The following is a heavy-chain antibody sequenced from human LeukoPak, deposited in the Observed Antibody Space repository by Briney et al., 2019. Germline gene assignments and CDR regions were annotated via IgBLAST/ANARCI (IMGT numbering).Heavy chain of an antibody. J-gene: IGHJ4*02. CDR2: IIPIFGTA. CDR3: ASRDTYCSGGSCYSDFDY. V-gene: IGHV1-69*05. D-gene: IGHD2-15*01. CDR1: GGTFSSYA. Sequence: SVKVSCKASGGTFSSYAISWVRQAPGQGLEWMGGIIPIFGTANYAQKFQGRVTITTDESTSTAYMELSSLISEDTAVYYCASRDTYCSGGSCYSDFDYWGQGTLVTVSS.